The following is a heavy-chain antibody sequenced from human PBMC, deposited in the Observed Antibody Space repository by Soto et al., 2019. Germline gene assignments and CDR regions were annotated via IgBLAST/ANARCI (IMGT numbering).Heavy chain of an antibody. CDR2: INHSGST. J-gene: IGHJ5*02. D-gene: IGHD5-12*01. CDR3: ATRGYSGYGRFDP. V-gene: IGHV4-34*01. Sequence: KTSETLSLTCAVYGGSFSGYYWSWIRQPPGKGLEWIGEINHSGSTNYNPSLKSRVTISVDTSKNQFSLKLSSVTAADTAVYYCATRGYSGYGRFDPWGQGTLVTVSS. CDR1: GGSFSGYY.